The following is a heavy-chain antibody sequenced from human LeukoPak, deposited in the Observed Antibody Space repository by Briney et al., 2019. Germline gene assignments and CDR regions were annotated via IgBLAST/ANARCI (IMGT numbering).Heavy chain of an antibody. J-gene: IGHJ4*02. V-gene: IGHV4-34*01. CDR3: ARGDYYDSSGYYYRHVDY. D-gene: IGHD3-22*01. CDR1: GGSFSGYY. CDR2: ISHSGST. Sequence: SETLSLTCAVYGGSFSGYYWSWIRQPPGKGLEWIGEISHSGSTNYNPSLKSRVTISIDTSKNQFSLKLSSVSAADTAVYYCARGDYYDSSGYYYRHVDYWGQGTLVTVSS.